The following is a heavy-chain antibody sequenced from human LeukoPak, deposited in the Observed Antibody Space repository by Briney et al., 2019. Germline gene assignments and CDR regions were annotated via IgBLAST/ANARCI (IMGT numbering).Heavy chain of an antibody. Sequence: PSETLSLTCAVYGGSFSDYFWSWVCQPPGRGLEWIGEINQRGSSTYNPSLKSRATMSVDTSKNQLSLKMTSVTAADTAVYYCASIHQVRGSHTFDIWGQGTMVTVSS. CDR3: ASIHQVRGSHTFDI. D-gene: IGHD3-10*01. J-gene: IGHJ3*02. CDR2: INQRGSS. V-gene: IGHV4-34*01. CDR1: GGSFSDYF.